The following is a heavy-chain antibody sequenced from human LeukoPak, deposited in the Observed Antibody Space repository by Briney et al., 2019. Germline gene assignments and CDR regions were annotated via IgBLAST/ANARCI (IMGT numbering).Heavy chain of an antibody. D-gene: IGHD5-12*01. V-gene: IGHV4-39*07. CDR2: MYSSGST. Sequence: SETLALTCTVSGGSVSSSSYYWGWIRQPPGKGLEWIGSMYSSGSTYYNPSLKSRVTISVDTSKNQYSLKLRAVTAADPAVYYCERSGSGYIRYYFDYWGQGTLVTVSS. J-gene: IGHJ4*02. CDR1: GGSVSSSSYY. CDR3: ERSGSGYIRYYFDY.